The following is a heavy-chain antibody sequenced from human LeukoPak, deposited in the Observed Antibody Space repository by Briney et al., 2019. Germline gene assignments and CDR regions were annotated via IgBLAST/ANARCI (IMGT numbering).Heavy chain of an antibody. J-gene: IGHJ4*02. CDR2: IYSSGST. CDR1: GGSISTHY. CDR3: ARGVRDTVARYQLDS. V-gene: IGHV4-4*07. D-gene: IGHD2-2*01. Sequence: SETLSLTCTVSGGSISTHYYSWIRQPAGKGLEWIGLIYSSGSTNYNPSLKSRPTMSIDTSKNQFSLKLNSVTVADTAVYYCARGVRDTVARYQLDSWGQASLVSVSS.